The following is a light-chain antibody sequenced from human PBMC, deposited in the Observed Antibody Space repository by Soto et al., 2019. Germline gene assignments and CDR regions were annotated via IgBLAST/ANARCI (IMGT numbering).Light chain of an antibody. CDR3: QQYGTSPLT. CDR2: GAS. V-gene: IGKV3-20*01. Sequence: EIVLKQSPGTLSLSPGEQATLSCRASQSVYSNYLAWYQQKPGQAPRLLIYGASSRAIGIPDRFSGSGSGTDFTLTINRLGPEDFAVYFCQQYGTSPLTFGPGTKVDI. J-gene: IGKJ3*01. CDR1: QSVYSNY.